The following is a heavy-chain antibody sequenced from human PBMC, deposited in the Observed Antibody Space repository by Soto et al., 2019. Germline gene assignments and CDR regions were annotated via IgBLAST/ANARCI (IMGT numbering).Heavy chain of an antibody. D-gene: IGHD6-13*01. CDR3: ARYSSSWSKYVQH. J-gene: IGHJ1*01. Sequence: VQLQQWGAGLLKTSETLSLTCAVYGGSLSGYYWSWIRQTPGKRLEWVGDINHGGSANYNPSLKSRVTFSLHPSKNQFSLKLSSVIAADTAVYYCARYSSSWSKYVQHWGRGTLVTVSS. CDR2: INHGGSA. V-gene: IGHV4-34*01. CDR1: GGSLSGYY.